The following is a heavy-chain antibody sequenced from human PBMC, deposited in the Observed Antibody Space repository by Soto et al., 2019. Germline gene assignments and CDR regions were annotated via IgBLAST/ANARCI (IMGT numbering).Heavy chain of an antibody. J-gene: IGHJ4*02. V-gene: IGHV3-30*18. CDR1: GFTFSSYG. CDR2: ISYDGSNK. Sequence: PGGSLRLSCAASGFTFSSYGMHWVRQAPGKGLEWVAVISYDGSNKYYADSVKGRFTISRDNSKNTLYLQMNSLRAEDTAVYYCAKEPYYYDSSDPWWDDYWGQGTLVTVSS. D-gene: IGHD3-22*01. CDR3: AKEPYYYDSSDPWWDDY.